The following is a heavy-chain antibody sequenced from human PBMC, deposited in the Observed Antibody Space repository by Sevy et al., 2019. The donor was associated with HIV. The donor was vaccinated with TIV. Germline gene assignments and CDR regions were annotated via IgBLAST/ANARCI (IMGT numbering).Heavy chain of an antibody. V-gene: IGHV3-23*01. Sequence: GGSLRLSCAASGFTFNNFAMGWVRQAPGKGLDWISVISGTGDHTYYADSVKGRFTISRDNSKNTLFLQMNSLRAEDTAIFYCAKKMGGGSGMAFLVDYWGQGTLVTVSS. CDR2: ISGTGDHT. J-gene: IGHJ4*02. CDR1: GFTFNNFA. D-gene: IGHD2-8*01. CDR3: AKKMGGGSGMAFLVDY.